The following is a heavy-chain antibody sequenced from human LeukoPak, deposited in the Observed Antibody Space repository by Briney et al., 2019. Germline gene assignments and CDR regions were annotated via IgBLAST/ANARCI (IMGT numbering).Heavy chain of an antibody. Sequence: GGSLRLSCAASGFTFSSYFMSWVRQAPGKGLEWVSSISGSGGKTYYTDSVKGRFTISRDNSKNMLYLQMNSLRAEDTAVYYCGRDLGGRSGYWGQGTLVTVSS. CDR2: ISGSGGKT. D-gene: IGHD1-26*01. V-gene: IGHV3-23*01. J-gene: IGHJ4*02. CDR3: GRDLGGRSGY. CDR1: GFTFSSYF.